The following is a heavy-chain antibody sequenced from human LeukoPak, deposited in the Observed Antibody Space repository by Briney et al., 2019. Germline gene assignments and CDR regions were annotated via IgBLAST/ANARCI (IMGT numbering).Heavy chain of an antibody. CDR2: IKSDGSKT. CDR3: ARDPHGGSGSDPHDAFDI. D-gene: IGHD1-26*01. CDR1: GFTFRSYW. J-gene: IGHJ3*02. Sequence: GGSLRLSCAASGFTFRSYWMHWVRQAPGKGPVWVSRIKSDGSKTSYADSVKGRFTISRDNAKNTLYLQMNSLRAEDTALYYCARDPHGGSGSDPHDAFDIWGQGTMVTVSS. V-gene: IGHV3-74*01.